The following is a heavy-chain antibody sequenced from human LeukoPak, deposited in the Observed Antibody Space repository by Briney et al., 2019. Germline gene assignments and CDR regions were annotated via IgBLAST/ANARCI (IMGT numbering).Heavy chain of an antibody. D-gene: IGHD3-3*01. Sequence: ASVKVSCRASGYTFTSYAMNWVRQAPGQGLEWMGWINNNSGNPTYAQGFTGRFAFSLDTSVSTAYLQISSLKAEDTAVYYCARDPYDFWSGRLPMDVWGKGTTVTVSS. CDR2: INNNSGNP. V-gene: IGHV7-4-1*02. J-gene: IGHJ6*03. CDR1: GYTFTSYA. CDR3: ARDPYDFWSGRLPMDV.